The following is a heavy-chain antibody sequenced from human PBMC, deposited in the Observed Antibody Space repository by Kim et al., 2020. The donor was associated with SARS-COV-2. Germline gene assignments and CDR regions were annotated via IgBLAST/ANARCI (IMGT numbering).Heavy chain of an antibody. Sequence: FTISRDNSKNTLYLQMNSLRAEDTAVYYCARVRMGSSWSGRYYYYYMDVWGKGTTVTVSS. V-gene: IGHV3-30*07. CDR3: ARVRMGSSWSGRYYYYYMDV. D-gene: IGHD6-13*01. J-gene: IGHJ6*03.